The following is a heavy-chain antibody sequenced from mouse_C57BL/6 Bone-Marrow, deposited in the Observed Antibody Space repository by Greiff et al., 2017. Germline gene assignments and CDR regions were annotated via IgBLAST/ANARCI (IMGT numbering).Heavy chain of an antibody. J-gene: IGHJ2*01. V-gene: IGHV1-4*01. Sequence: QVQLQQSGAELARPGASVQMSCKASGYTFTSYTMHWVKQRPGQGLEWIGYINPSSGYTKYNQKFKDKATLTADNSSSTAYMQLSSLTSEDSAVYYCARSLGRIDYWGQGTTLTVSS. CDR1: GYTFTSYT. D-gene: IGHD4-1*01. CDR3: ARSLGRIDY. CDR2: INPSSGYT.